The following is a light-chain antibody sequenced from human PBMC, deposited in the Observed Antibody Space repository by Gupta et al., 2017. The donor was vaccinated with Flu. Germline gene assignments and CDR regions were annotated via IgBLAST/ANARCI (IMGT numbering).Light chain of an antibody. CDR2: EGS. J-gene: IGKJ3*01. Sequence: VTPGKPASISCKASQSRLHGDGKTYLYWYLQKPGQPPHLLIYEGSKRGSGVPDRFSGSGSGTEFTLKISRVEADDVGVYYCMQSLQIAFNFGPGTKVDIK. CDR1: QSRLHGDGKTY. CDR3: MQSLQIAFN. V-gene: IGKV2D-29*01.